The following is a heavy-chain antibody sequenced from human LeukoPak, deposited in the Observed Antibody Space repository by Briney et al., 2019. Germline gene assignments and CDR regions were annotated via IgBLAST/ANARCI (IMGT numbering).Heavy chain of an antibody. CDR2: ISTYNADT. V-gene: IGHV1-18*01. CDR3: ARDPGQYYDILTGYYTPYYFDY. CDR1: GYTFTSYG. D-gene: IGHD3-9*01. J-gene: IGHJ4*02. Sequence: ASVRVSCKASGYTFTSYGISWVRQAPGQGLEWMGWISTYNADTDYAQKFQGRVTMTTETSTSTAYMELRSLTSDDTAVYYCARDPGQYYDILTGYYTPYYFDYWGQGTLVTVSS.